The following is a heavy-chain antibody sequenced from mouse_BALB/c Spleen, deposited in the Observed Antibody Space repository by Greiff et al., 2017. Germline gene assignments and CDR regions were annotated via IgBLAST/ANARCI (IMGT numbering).Heavy chain of an antibody. CDR1: GFNIKDYY. Sequence: VHVKQSGAELVRSGASVKLSCTASGFNIKDYYMHWVKQRPEQGLEWIGWIDPENGDTEYAPKFQGKATMTADTSSNTAYLQLSSLTSEDTAVYYCRYDYGYAMDYWGQGTSVTVSS. J-gene: IGHJ4*01. D-gene: IGHD2-4*01. CDR3: RYDYGYAMDY. CDR2: IDPENGDT. V-gene: IGHV14-4*02.